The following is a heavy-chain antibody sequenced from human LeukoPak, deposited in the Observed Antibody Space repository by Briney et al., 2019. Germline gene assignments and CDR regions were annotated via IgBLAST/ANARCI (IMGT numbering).Heavy chain of an antibody. CDR1: EFTFSSYA. Sequence: GGSLRLSCAASEFTFSSYAISWVRQAPGKGLEWVSAISGSGGSTYYADSVQGRFTISRDNSKNTLYLQMNSLKASDTAMYYCATTLYSGIYGDAFDMWGQGTVVTVSS. CDR3: ATTLYSGIYGDAFDM. V-gene: IGHV3-23*01. CDR2: ISGSGGST. J-gene: IGHJ3*02. D-gene: IGHD1-26*01.